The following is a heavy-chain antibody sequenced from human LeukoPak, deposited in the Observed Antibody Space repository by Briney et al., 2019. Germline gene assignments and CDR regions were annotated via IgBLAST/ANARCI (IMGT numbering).Heavy chain of an antibody. Sequence: GGSLRLSCAASGFTFSNYWMSWVRQAPGKGLEGVANIKEDGSEKYYVDSVKGRFTISRDTARHSLYLQMNSLRAEDPAVYYCASGRQLGYWGQGTLVTVSS. D-gene: IGHD6-13*01. CDR2: IKEDGSEK. CDR3: ASGRQLGY. CDR1: GFTFSNYW. V-gene: IGHV3-7*01. J-gene: IGHJ4*02.